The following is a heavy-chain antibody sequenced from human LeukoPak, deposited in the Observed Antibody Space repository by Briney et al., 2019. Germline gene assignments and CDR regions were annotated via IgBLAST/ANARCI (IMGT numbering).Heavy chain of an antibody. D-gene: IGHD2-15*01. CDR2: IYPGDSDT. CDR1: GYSFTSYW. Sequence: GESLKISCKGSGYSFTSYWIGWVRQMPGKGLEWMGIIYPGDSDTRYSPSFQGQVIISADKSISTAYLQWSSLKASDTAMYYCARRGRYCSGGSCYHFDYWGQGTLVTVSS. CDR3: ARRGRYCSGGSCYHFDY. V-gene: IGHV5-51*01. J-gene: IGHJ4*02.